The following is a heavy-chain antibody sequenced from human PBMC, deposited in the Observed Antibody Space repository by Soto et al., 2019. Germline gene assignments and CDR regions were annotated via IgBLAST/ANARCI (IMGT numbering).Heavy chain of an antibody. CDR1: GFTFSSYS. V-gene: IGHV3-21*01. D-gene: IGHD2-2*01. CDR2: IGFSPSNI. CDR3: TRWGTCCYDY. Sequence: EVQLVESGGGLVRTGGSLRLSCAASGFTFSSYSLNWVRQAPGKGLEWVSYIGFSPSNIYYADSVKGLFTISRDNAKNSGYLQMNSRKAYDSAVYYCTRWGTCCYDYWGQGTLVTVTS. J-gene: IGHJ4*02.